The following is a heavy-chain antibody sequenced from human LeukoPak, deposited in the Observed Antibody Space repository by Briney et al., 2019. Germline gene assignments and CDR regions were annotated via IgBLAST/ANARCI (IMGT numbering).Heavy chain of an antibody. V-gene: IGHV4-59*12. J-gene: IGHJ4*02. D-gene: IGHD3-3*01. CDR3: AGFKISYYFDY. Sequence: SETLSLTCTVSGGSISSYYWSWIRQPPGKGLEWIGYIYYSGSTNYNPSLKSRVTISVDRSKNQFSLKLSSVTAADTAVYYCAGFKISYYFDYWGQGTLVTVSS. CDR2: IYYSGST. CDR1: GGSISSYY.